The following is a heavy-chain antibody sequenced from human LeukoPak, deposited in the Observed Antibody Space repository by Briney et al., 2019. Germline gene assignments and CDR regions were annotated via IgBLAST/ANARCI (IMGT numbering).Heavy chain of an antibody. CDR1: GFTFTSYA. CDR2: IRLGGGST. Sequence: GGSLRLSCAASGFTFTSYAMSWVRQAPGKVLEWFSGIRLGGGSTYYGSSVKGRFTISRDNSRNTLYLQITILRVEDTAVYYCTKDWVQGYTYAWVFDHWGQGTLVTVSS. J-gene: IGHJ4*02. V-gene: IGHV3-23*01. CDR3: TKDWVQGYTYAWVFDH. D-gene: IGHD5-18*01.